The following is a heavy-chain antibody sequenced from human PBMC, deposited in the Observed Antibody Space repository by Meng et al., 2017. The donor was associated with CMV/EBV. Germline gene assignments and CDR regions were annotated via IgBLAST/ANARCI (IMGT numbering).Heavy chain of an antibody. J-gene: IGHJ6*02. CDR1: GFTFSSYE. Sequence: GGSLKISCAASGFTFSSYEMNWVRQAPGKGLEWVSYISSSGSTIYYADSVKGRFTISRDNAKNSLYLQMNSLRAEDTAVYYCAREDYLSSSWFPGGGMDVWGQGTTVTVSS. D-gene: IGHD6-13*01. V-gene: IGHV3-48*03. CDR2: ISSSGSTI. CDR3: AREDYLSSSWFPGGGMDV.